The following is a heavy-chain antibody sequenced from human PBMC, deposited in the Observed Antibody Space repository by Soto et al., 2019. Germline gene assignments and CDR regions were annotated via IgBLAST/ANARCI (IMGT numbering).Heavy chain of an antibody. CDR3: AGSTDDGRDN. J-gene: IGHJ4*02. CDR2: ISSSSSFI. CDR1: GFSLSDYS. Sequence: EVQQVESGGGLVKPGGSLRLSCAASGFSLSDYSMNWIRQAPGKGLEWVASISSSSSFIHYAESMKGRFTISRDNAKNSLYLQMNSLSAEDTADYYCAGSTDDGRDNWGQGTLVTVSS. V-gene: IGHV3-21*01. D-gene: IGHD1-26*01.